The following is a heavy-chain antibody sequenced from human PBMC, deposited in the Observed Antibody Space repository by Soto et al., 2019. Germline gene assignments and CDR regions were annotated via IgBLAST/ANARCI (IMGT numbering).Heavy chain of an antibody. D-gene: IGHD3-22*01. CDR3: ASSSYYDSSGYYLTFLWFDP. Sequence: ASVKVSCKASGGTFSSYAISWVRQAPGQGLEWMGGIIPIFGTANYAQKFQGRVTITADESTSTAYMELSSLRSEDTAVYYCASSSYYDSSGYYLTFLWFDPWGQGTLVTVSS. CDR2: IIPIFGTA. J-gene: IGHJ5*02. CDR1: GGTFSSYA. V-gene: IGHV1-69*13.